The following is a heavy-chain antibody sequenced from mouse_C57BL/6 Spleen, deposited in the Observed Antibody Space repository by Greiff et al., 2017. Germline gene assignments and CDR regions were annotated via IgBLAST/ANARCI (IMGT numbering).Heavy chain of an antibody. D-gene: IGHD1-2*01. Sequence: QVQLQQPGAELVMPGASVKLSCKASGYTFTSYWMHWVKQRPGQGLEWIGEIDPSDSYTNYHQKFQGKSTLTVDKSSSTAYLQLSSLTAEDSAVYYCARSFGYWGQGTTLSVST. CDR2: IDPSDSYT. CDR1: GYTFTSYW. J-gene: IGHJ2*01. CDR3: ARSFGY. V-gene: IGHV1-69*01.